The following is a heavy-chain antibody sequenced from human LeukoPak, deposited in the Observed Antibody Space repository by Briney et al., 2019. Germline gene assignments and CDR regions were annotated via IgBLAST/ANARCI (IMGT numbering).Heavy chain of an antibody. CDR2: IYYSGST. J-gene: IGHJ4*02. CDR1: GGSISSGGYY. CDR3: ARAPGYCTNGVCSPVGYFDY. D-gene: IGHD2-8*01. Sequence: SETLSLTCTVSGGSISSGGYYWSWIRQHPGKGLEWIVYIYYSGSTYYNPSLKSRVTISVDTSKNQFSLKLSSVTAADTAVYYCARAPGYCTNGVCSPVGYFDYWGQGTLVTVSS. V-gene: IGHV4-31*03.